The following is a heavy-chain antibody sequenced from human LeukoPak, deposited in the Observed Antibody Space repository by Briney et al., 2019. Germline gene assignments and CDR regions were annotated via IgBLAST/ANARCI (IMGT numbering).Heavy chain of an antibody. D-gene: IGHD2-15*01. Sequence: PSETLSLTCAVYGESFNSYYWSWVRQPPGEGLEWIGEIYESGTTEYNPSLKSRVTISMVPSKQQFSLSLSSVIAADTAVYYCARGAWATRLGSWGLGTPVIVSS. CDR2: IYESGTT. CDR1: GESFNSYY. V-gene: IGHV4-34*01. CDR3: ARGAWATRLGS. J-gene: IGHJ4*02.